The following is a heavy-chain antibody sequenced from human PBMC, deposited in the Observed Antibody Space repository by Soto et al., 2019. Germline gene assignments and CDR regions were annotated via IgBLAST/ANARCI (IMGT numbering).Heavy chain of an antibody. CDR1: GFTFSSYA. Sequence: GGSLRLSCAASGFTFSSYAMSWVRQAPGKGLEWVSAISGSGGSTYYADSVKGRFTISRDNSKNTLYLQMNSLRAEDTAVYYCAKGPPRYFDWFPPMSGWFDPWGQGTLVTVSS. V-gene: IGHV3-23*01. CDR2: ISGSGGST. CDR3: AKGPPRYFDWFPPMSGWFDP. D-gene: IGHD3-9*01. J-gene: IGHJ5*02.